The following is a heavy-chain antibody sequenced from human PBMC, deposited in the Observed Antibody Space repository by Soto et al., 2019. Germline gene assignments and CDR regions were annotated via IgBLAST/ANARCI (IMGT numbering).Heavy chain of an antibody. CDR2: IIPMFGTT. V-gene: IGHV1-69*01. J-gene: IGHJ6*02. Sequence: QVQLVQSGAEVKKPGSSAKVSCKASGGTFTGNPISWVRQAPGRGLEWMGGIIPMFGTTNYAQKFQGRVTITADESTTTAYMELNSLRSEDTAVYYCARENSIASLSYYYGMEVWGQGTTVTVSS. D-gene: IGHD6-6*01. CDR1: GGTFTGNP. CDR3: ARENSIASLSYYYGMEV.